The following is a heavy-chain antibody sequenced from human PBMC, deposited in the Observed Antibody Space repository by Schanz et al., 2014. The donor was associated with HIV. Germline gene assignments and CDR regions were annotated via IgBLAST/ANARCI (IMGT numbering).Heavy chain of an antibody. D-gene: IGHD3-3*01. V-gene: IGHV4-34*01. CDR3: GRGTDDFPPDS. Sequence: QVQVQQTGAGLLKPSETLTLTCVVYGGSFSGHYWRWIRQSPGKGLEWIGEIYQSGATDYSPSFKSRITMSLDTSKNQVPLNLRFVTAADTAVYYCGRGTDDFPPDSWGQGTQVIVSS. CDR1: GGSFSGHY. CDR2: IYQSGAT. J-gene: IGHJ4*02.